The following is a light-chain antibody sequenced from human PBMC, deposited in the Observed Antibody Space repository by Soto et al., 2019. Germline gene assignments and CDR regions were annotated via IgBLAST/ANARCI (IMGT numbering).Light chain of an antibody. Sequence: EIVLRQSPGTLSLSPGERATLSCRASQSVSRNYLAWYQQKPGQAPMLLIYAASSRATGIPDRFSGSGSGTAFTLTISRLEPEDFAVYYCQQYGSSPLTFGQGTKLDIK. CDR1: QSVSRNY. J-gene: IGKJ1*01. CDR3: QQYGSSPLT. CDR2: AAS. V-gene: IGKV3-20*01.